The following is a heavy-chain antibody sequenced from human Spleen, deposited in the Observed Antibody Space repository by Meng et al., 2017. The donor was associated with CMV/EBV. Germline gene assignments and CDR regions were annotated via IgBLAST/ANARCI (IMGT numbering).Heavy chain of an antibody. D-gene: IGHD3-3*01. CDR1: GYNFISYG. J-gene: IGHJ4*02. Sequence: CEVSGYNFISYGISWVRQAPGQGPEWMGWISPYNGNANYAQRFQGRVSLTTDTSTNTAYMELRRLKSDGTAVYYCASMDFRSGYPHDFWGQGTLVTVS. V-gene: IGHV1-18*01. CDR2: ISPYNGNA. CDR3: ASMDFRSGYPHDF.